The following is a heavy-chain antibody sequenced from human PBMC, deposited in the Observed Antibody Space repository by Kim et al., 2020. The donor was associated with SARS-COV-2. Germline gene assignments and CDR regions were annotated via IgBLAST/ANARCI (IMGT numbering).Heavy chain of an antibody. J-gene: IGHJ4*02. D-gene: IGHD6-13*01. V-gene: IGHV3-23*01. CDR3: AKDLGQLAAEMTH. Sequence: YADSVKGRFTISRDNSKNTLYLQMNSLRAEDTAVYYCAKDLGQLAAEMTHWGQGTLVTVSS.